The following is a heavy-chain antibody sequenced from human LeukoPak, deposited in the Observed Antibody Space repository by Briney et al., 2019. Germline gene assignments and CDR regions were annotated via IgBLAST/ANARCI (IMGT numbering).Heavy chain of an antibody. CDR3: AGNYYDSSGYYYSYYGMDV. D-gene: IGHD3-22*01. J-gene: IGHJ6*02. V-gene: IGHV1-69*13. CDR2: IIPIFDRA. Sequence: SVKVSCKASGGTFSSYAISWVRQPPGQGLEGMGGIIPIFDRANDAQKFEGRGRITADESNSTASMQLRSQRSEGAGVYYCAGNYYDSSGYYYSYYGMDVWGQGTTVTVSS. CDR1: GGTFSSYA.